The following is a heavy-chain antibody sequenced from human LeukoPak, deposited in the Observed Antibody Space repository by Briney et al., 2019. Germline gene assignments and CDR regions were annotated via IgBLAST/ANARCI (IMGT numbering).Heavy chain of an antibody. D-gene: IGHD3-3*01. Sequence: PLETPFLTCSVSGGSMTSYYWGWVRESPREGMEWIGYIYYSGSTAYNPSLKNRVTISVDTSKNQFSLNLTSVTAADTAFYYCARGPTRYYFDYWGQGTVVTVSS. CDR2: IYYSGST. CDR3: ARGPTRYYFDY. CDR1: GGSMTSYY. J-gene: IGHJ4*02. V-gene: IGHV4-59*01.